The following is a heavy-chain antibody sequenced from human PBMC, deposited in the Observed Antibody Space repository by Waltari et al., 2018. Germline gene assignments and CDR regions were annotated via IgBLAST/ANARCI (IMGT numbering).Heavy chain of an antibody. V-gene: IGHV3-30*04. D-gene: IGHD3-22*01. CDR2: ISYNERNI. Sequence: QVQLVASGGGVVQPGRSLRLSCAASEFTFSSYAMHWVRQAPGKGLEWVAVISYNERNIYYVDSVKGRFTISRDNSKKMLYLQMNSLRAEDTAVYYCARDYCDRTNCHGMDVWGRGTTVTVS. CDR1: EFTFSSYA. J-gene: IGHJ6*02. CDR3: ARDYCDRTNCHGMDV.